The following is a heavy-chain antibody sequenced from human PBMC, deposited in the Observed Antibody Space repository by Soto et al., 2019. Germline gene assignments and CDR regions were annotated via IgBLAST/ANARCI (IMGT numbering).Heavy chain of an antibody. V-gene: IGHV3-30-3*01. Sequence: QVQLVESGGGVVQPGRSLRLSCAASGFTFSSYAMHWVRQAPGKGLEWVAVISYDGSNKYYAGSVKGRFTISRDNSKNTLYLQMNSLRAEDTAMYYCARGDFWSGLDYWGQGTLVTVSS. D-gene: IGHD3-3*01. CDR2: ISYDGSNK. J-gene: IGHJ4*02. CDR1: GFTFSSYA. CDR3: ARGDFWSGLDY.